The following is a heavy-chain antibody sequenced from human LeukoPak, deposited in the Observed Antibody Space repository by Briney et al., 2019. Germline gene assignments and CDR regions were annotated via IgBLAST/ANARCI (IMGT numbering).Heavy chain of an antibody. CDR2: TYHSGNT. CDR3: ARDPGDIDY. CDR1: GYSISSGYY. D-gene: IGHD3-16*01. V-gene: IGHV4-38-2*02. Sequence: SETLSLTCTVSGYSISSGYYWGWIRQPPGKGLEWIGSTYHSGNTYYNPSLQSRVTISVDTSKNQFSLKVSSVTAADTAVYYCARDPGDIDYWGQGTLVTVSS. J-gene: IGHJ4*02.